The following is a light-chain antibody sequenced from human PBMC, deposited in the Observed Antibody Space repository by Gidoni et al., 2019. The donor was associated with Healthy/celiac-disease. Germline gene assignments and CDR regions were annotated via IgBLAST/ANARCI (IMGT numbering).Light chain of an antibody. CDR3: QQSYSTPPMYT. CDR2: AAS. CDR1: QSIRSH. J-gene: IGKJ2*01. Sequence: DIQMTQSPSSLSASLGDRVTITCRASQSIRSHLNWYQQKPGKAPKLLIYAASSLQSGVPSRFSGSGSGTDFTLTISSLQPEDFATYYCQQSYSTPPMYTFGQGTKLEIK. V-gene: IGKV1-39*01.